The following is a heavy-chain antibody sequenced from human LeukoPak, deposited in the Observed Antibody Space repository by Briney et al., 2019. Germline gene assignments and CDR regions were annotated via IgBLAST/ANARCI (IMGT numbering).Heavy chain of an antibody. CDR3: ARHANYYGSGSYLNWFDP. CDR2: ISYSGST. CDR1: GGSISSNNHY. Sequence: SGTLSLTCTVSGGSISSNNHYWSWIRQPPGKGLEWIGYISYSGSTNYNPSLKSRVTISLGTSKNQFSLKLSSVTAADTAVYYCARHANYYGSGSYLNWFDPWGQGTLVTVSS. D-gene: IGHD3-10*01. J-gene: IGHJ5*02. V-gene: IGHV4-61*05.